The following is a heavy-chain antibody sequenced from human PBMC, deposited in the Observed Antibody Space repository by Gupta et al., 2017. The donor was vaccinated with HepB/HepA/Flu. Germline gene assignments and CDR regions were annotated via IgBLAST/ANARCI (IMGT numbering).Heavy chain of an antibody. Sequence: EVQLLASGGGLVQPVRSLRLSCAASGFSVSTKYLSWVRQAPGKGLEWVSISYPDGRTYYADSVKGRITISRDSSQNTVFLQMDSLRAEDTAMYYCASSGAPNLGDYWGQGTLVTVSS. CDR3: ASSGAPNLGDY. V-gene: IGHV3-66*01. CDR1: GFSVSTKY. D-gene: IGHD2-15*01. CDR2: SYPDGRT. J-gene: IGHJ4*02.